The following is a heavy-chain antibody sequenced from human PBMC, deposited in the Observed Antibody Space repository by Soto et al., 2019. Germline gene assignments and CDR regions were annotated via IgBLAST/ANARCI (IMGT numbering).Heavy chain of an antibody. V-gene: IGHV3-74*01. CDR2: INSDGSST. D-gene: IGHD6-13*01. CDR1: GFTFSSYW. Sequence: GGSLTLSCASSGFTFSSYWMHWVRQTPGKGLVWVSRINSDGSSTSYADSVKGRFTISRDNAKNTLYLQMNSLRAEDTAVYYCARPTRYSSRWYSDDYYGMDVWGQGTTVTVSS. J-gene: IGHJ6*02. CDR3: ARPTRYSSRWYSDDYYGMDV.